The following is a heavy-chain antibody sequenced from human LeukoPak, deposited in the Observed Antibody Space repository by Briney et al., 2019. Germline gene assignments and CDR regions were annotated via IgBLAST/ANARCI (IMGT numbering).Heavy chain of an antibody. J-gene: IGHJ1*01. CDR3: ARARASKYSSGWAEYFQH. CDR1: GFIFSSHW. D-gene: IGHD6-19*01. Sequence: GGALRLSCVASGFIFSSHWMYWVRQAPAKGLEWVANIKQDGSETFYVDSVKGRFAISRDNAKNTLYLQMNSLRAEDTAVYYCARARASKYSSGWAEYFQHWGQGTLVTVSS. CDR2: IKQDGSET. V-gene: IGHV3-7*02.